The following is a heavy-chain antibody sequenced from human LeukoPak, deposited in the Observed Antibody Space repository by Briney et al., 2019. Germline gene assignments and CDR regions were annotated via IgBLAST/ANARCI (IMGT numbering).Heavy chain of an antibody. V-gene: IGHV1-3*01. D-gene: IGHD4-17*01. CDR1: GYTFTSYA. CDR3: ARVHDYGDYVGELDY. CDR2: INAGNGNT. Sequence: ASVKVSCKASGYTFTSYAMHWVRQAPGQRLEWMGWINAGNGNTKYSQKFQGRVTITRDTSASTAYMELSSLRSEDTAVCYCARVHDYGDYVGELDYWGQGTLDTVSS. J-gene: IGHJ4*02.